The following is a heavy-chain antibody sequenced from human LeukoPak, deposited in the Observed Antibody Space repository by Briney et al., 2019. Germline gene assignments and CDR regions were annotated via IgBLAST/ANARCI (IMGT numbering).Heavy chain of an antibody. CDR3: ARGTFSLGFDH. V-gene: IGHV5-51*01. CDR1: GYSFTNNW. D-gene: IGHD1-14*01. J-gene: IGHJ4*02. CDR2: IYPGDSDT. Sequence: TGESLKISCKGSGYSFTNNWIGWVRQMPGKGLEWMGIIYPGDSDTRYSPSFQGRVTISADKSISTAYLQWSSLKASDTAMYYCARGTFSLGFDHWGQGAPVTVSS.